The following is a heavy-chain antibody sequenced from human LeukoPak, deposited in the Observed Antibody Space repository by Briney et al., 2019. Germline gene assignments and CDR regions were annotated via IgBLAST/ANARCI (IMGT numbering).Heavy chain of an antibody. V-gene: IGHV4-34*01. CDR2: TNHSGST. J-gene: IGHJ5*02. D-gene: IGHD1-14*01. CDR3: ARAFSPGGSNWFDP. CDR1: GGSFSGYY. Sequence: PSETLSLTCAVYGGSFSGYYWSWIRQPPGKGLEWIGETNHSGSTNYNPSLKSRVTISVDTSRNQFSLKLSSVTAADTAVYYFARAFSPGGSNWFDPWGQGTRVTVSS.